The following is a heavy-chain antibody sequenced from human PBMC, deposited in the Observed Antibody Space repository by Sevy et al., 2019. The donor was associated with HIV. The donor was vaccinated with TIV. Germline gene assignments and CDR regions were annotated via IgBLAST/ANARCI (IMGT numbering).Heavy chain of an antibody. Sequence: SETLSLTCTVSGGSVSSDTYYWTWIRQPPRKGLEFIGYIYYNVRINYNPSLKSRVTISVDTSKNQFSLKVTSVTAADTAVYYCTRVGGLTDYGMDVWGQGTTVTVSS. V-gene: IGHV4-61*01. CDR2: IYYNVRI. J-gene: IGHJ6*02. CDR1: GGSVSSDTYY. CDR3: TRVGGLTDYGMDV. D-gene: IGHD1-26*01.